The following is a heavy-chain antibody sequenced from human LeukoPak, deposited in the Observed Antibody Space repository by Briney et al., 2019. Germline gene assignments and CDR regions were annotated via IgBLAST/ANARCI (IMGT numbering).Heavy chain of an antibody. CDR3: ARAGDSSGYYHEYFQH. Sequence: SETLSLTCAVYGGSFSGYYWSSIRQPPGKGLEWIGEINHSGSTNYNPSLKSRVTISVDTSKNQFSLKLSSVTAADTAVYYCARAGDSSGYYHEYFQHWGQGTLVTVSS. J-gene: IGHJ1*01. CDR2: INHSGST. V-gene: IGHV4-34*01. CDR1: GGSFSGYY. D-gene: IGHD3-22*01.